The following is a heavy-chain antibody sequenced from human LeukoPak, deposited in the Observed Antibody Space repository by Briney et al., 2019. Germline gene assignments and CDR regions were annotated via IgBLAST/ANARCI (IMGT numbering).Heavy chain of an antibody. V-gene: IGHV4-4*07. CDR3: ARDRSGSYYPHFDY. CDR2: IYTSGST. D-gene: IGHD1-26*01. Sequence: SETLSLTCTVSGGSISSYYWNWIRQPARKGLEWIGRIYTSGSTNYNPSLKSRVTMSVDTSKNQFSLKLSSVTAADTAVYYCARDRSGSYYPHFDYWGQGTLVTVSS. J-gene: IGHJ4*02. CDR1: GGSISSYY.